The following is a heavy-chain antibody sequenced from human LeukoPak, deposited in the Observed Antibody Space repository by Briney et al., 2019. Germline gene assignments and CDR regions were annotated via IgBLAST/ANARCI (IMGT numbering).Heavy chain of an antibody. V-gene: IGHV1-46*01. CDR1: GYTFTSYY. J-gene: IGHJ4*02. D-gene: IGHD3-22*01. CDR3: AREFHYYDSSGGDFDY. CDR2: INPSGGST. Sequence: ASVKVSCKASGYTFTSYYMHWVRQAPGQGLEWMGIINPSGGSTSYAQKFQGRVTMTRDTSTSTVYMELSSLRSEDTAVYYCAREFHYYDSSGGDFDYWGQGTLVTVSS.